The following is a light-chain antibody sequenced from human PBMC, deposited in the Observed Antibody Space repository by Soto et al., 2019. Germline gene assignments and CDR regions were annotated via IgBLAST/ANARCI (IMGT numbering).Light chain of an antibody. CDR1: QTISSW. CDR2: KAS. CDR3: QHYNSYSEA. J-gene: IGKJ1*01. Sequence: DIHITQPPSTLSPSVGDRVTITYRASQTISSWLAWYQQKPGKAPKLLIYKASTLKSGVPSRFSGSGSGTEFTLTISSLQPDDFATYYCQHYNSYSEAFGQGTKVDI. V-gene: IGKV1-5*03.